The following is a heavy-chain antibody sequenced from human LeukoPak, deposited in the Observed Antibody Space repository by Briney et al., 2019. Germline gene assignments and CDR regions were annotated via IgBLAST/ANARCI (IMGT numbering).Heavy chain of an antibody. D-gene: IGHD3-3*02. CDR2: INPNSGGT. V-gene: IGHV1-2*02. CDR3: ARGPFPGSTENNWFDP. CDR1: GYTFTGYY. Sequence: ASVKVSCKASGYTFTGYYMHWVRQAPGQGLEWMGWINPNSGGTNYAQKLQGRVTMTRDTSISTAYMELSRLRSDDTAVYYCARGPFPGSTENNWFDPWGQGTLVTVSS. J-gene: IGHJ5*02.